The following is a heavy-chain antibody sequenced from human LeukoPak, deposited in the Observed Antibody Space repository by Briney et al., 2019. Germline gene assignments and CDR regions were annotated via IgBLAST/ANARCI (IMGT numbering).Heavy chain of an antibody. Sequence: ASVKVSCKASGGTFSSYAISWVRQAPGQGLEWMGRINPNSGGTNYAQKFQGRVTMTRDTSISTAYMELSRLRSDDTAVYYCARVTIFGVGYYYYGMDVWGQGTTVTVSS. CDR1: GGTFSSYA. CDR2: INPNSGGT. CDR3: ARVTIFGVGYYYYGMDV. V-gene: IGHV1-2*06. J-gene: IGHJ6*02. D-gene: IGHD3-3*01.